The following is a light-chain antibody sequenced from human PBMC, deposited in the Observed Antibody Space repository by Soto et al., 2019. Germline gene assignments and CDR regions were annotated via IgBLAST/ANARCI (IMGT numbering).Light chain of an antibody. CDR1: QSVSSK. CDR3: QHYSTWLWT. CDR2: GAS. V-gene: IGKV3-15*01. Sequence: EIVMTQSPATLSVSPGERATLSCRASQSVSSKLAWYQQKPGQGPRLLIYGASSRATGIPARFSGSGSGTEFTLTISRLQSEDFAVYYCQHYSTWLWTFGQGTKVE. J-gene: IGKJ1*01.